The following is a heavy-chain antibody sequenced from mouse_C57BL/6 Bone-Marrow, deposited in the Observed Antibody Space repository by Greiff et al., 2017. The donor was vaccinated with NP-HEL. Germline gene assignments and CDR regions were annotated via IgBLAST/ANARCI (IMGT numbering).Heavy chain of an antibody. CDR3: ATASYYYGSSYGFAY. J-gene: IGHJ3*01. V-gene: IGHV1-82*01. Sequence: VQLVESGPELVKPGASVKISCKASGYAFSSSWMNWVKQRPGKGLEWIGRIYPGDGDTNYNGKFKGKATLTADKSSSTAYMQLSSLTSEDSAVYFCATASYYYGSSYGFAYWGQGTLVTVSA. CDR1: GYAFSSSW. D-gene: IGHD1-1*01. CDR2: IYPGDGDT.